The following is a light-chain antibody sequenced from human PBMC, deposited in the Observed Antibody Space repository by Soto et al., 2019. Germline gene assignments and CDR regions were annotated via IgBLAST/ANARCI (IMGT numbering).Light chain of an antibody. J-gene: IGLJ3*02. CDR3: SSYTSSGTLV. V-gene: IGLV2-14*01. CDR1: SSDVGDYDY. Sequence: QSALTQPASVSGSPGQSITISCTGTSSDVGDYDYVSWYQQHPGRAPKVMISNVSNRPSGVSNRFSGSKSGNTASLTISGLQAEDEADYYCSSYTSSGTLVFGGGTKLTVL. CDR2: NVS.